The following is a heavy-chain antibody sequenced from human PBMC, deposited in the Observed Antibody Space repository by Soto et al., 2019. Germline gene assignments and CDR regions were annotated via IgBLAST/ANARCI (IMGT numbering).Heavy chain of an antibody. D-gene: IGHD6-19*01. CDR3: ARDLVEWQVRDY. CDR2: ISAYNGNT. CDR1: GYTFTSYG. V-gene: IGHV1-18*01. J-gene: IGHJ4*02. Sequence: QVQLEQSGAEVKKPGASVKVSCKASGYTFTSYGISWVRQAPGQGLEGMGWISAYNGNTNYAQKFQGRVTMTTDTATSTAYMELRGLRSDETAVYYCARDLVEWQVRDYWGQGSLVTVSS.